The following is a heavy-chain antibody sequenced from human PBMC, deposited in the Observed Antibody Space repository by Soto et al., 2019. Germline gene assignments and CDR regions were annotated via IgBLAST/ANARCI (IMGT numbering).Heavy chain of an antibody. Sequence: SETLSLTCTVSGGSISSYYWSWIRQPPGKGLEWIGYIYYSGSTNYNPSLKSRVTISVDTSKNQFSLKLSSVTAADTAVYYCARVRDEINCGGDCSISSRFDPWGQGTLVTVSS. CDR3: ARVRDEINCGGDCSISSRFDP. V-gene: IGHV4-59*01. CDR1: GGSISSYY. J-gene: IGHJ5*02. D-gene: IGHD2-21*02. CDR2: IYYSGST.